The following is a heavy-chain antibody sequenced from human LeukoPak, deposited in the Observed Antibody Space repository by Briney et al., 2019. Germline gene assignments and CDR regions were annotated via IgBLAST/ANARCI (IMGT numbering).Heavy chain of an antibody. J-gene: IGHJ4*02. V-gene: IGHV3-66*02. CDR2: LYSAGNT. CDR3: ARAREYLAIDY. Sequence: GGSLRLSCAASGFTVSSNYMNWVRQAPGKGPEWVSVLYSAGNTFYADSVKGRFTISRDNSKNTLYLQMRPEDTAVYYCARAREYLAIDYWGQGTLVTVSS. CDR1: GFTVSSNY. D-gene: IGHD2/OR15-2a*01.